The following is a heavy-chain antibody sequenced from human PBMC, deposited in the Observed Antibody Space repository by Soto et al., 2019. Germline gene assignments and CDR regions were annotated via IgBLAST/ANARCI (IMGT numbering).Heavy chain of an antibody. J-gene: IGHJ6*03. CDR2: ISSSGSTI. V-gene: IGHV3-48*03. CDR1: GFTFSSYE. D-gene: IGHD3-16*01. CDR3: ASLGFASAGYYYYYMDV. Sequence: GGSLRLSCAASGFTFSSYEMNWVRQAPGKWLEWVSYISSSGSTIYYADSVKGRFTISRDNAKNSLYLQMNSLRAENTAVYYCASLGFASAGYYYYYMDVWGKGTTVTVSS.